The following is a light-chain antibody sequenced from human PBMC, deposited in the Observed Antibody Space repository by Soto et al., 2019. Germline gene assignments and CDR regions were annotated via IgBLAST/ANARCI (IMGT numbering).Light chain of an antibody. Sequence: QSALIQPASESGSPGQLITISCTGTSSDVGAYNYVSWYLQHPGKAPKVMISDVSYRPSGISNRFSGSKSGNTASLTISGLQAEDEADYYCSSYTSSSTYVFGTGTKLTVL. CDR1: SSDVGAYNY. CDR2: DVS. J-gene: IGLJ1*01. V-gene: IGLV2-14*01. CDR3: SSYTSSSTYV.